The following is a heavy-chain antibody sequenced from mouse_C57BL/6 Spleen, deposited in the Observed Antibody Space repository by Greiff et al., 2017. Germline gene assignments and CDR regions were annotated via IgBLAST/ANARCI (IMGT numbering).Heavy chain of an antibody. J-gene: IGHJ3*01. Sequence: EVKLMESGPGLVKPSQSLSLTCSVTGYSITSGYYWNWIRQFPGNKLEWMGYISYDGSNNYNPSLKNRISITRDTSKNQFFLKLNSVTTEDTATYYCARGGYGNYVPYWGQGTLVTVSA. CDR2: ISYDGSN. CDR1: GYSITSGYY. V-gene: IGHV3-6*01. CDR3: ARGGYGNYVPY. D-gene: IGHD2-1*01.